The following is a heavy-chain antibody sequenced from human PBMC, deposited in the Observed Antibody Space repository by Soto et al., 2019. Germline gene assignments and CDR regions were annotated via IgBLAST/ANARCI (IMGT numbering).Heavy chain of an antibody. CDR1: GFSLTTDGVG. V-gene: IGHV2-5*02. CDR3: AHSRNLITQDAQVGDFDY. CDR2: IYWDDDE. J-gene: IGHJ4*02. D-gene: IGHD3-10*01. Sequence: QITLKESGPTLVKPTQTLTLTCTFSGFSLTTDGVGVGWVRQPPGEALERLALIYWDDDERYSPSLKTRLTITQDPSKNQVVLIMTNMDPVDTATYYCAHSRNLITQDAQVGDFDYWGQGTLVTVSS.